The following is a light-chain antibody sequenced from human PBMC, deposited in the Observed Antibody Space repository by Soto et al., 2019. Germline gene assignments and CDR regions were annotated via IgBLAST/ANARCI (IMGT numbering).Light chain of an antibody. CDR3: NTYLTHSWT. Sequence: VMNQSPDSLAVSLGVRATISCKSDQSRLHRPNNRNYLAWFKDRPGQPPKLLIYWAYFREAGVPDRFSGSGSGTDFTLTITSLQAEDVATYYCNTYLTHSWTFGQGTKGDI. CDR1: QSRLHRPNNRNY. CDR2: WAY. J-gene: IGKJ1*01. V-gene: IGKV4-1*01.